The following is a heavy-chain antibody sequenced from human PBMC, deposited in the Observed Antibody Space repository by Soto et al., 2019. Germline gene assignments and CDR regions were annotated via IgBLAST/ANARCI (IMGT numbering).Heavy chain of an antibody. J-gene: IGHJ4*02. CDR2: IYYSGST. Sequence: QLQLQESGPGLVKPSETLSLTCTVSGGSISSSSYYWGWIRQPPGKGLEWIGSIYYSGSTYYDPSVKSPVTLSVNTTKNPCYLKLSSVSAAATAVYACARSLITVVPEVDWGQGTLVTVSS. CDR1: GGSISSSSYY. CDR3: ARSLITVVPEVD. D-gene: IGHD3-10*01. V-gene: IGHV4-39*01.